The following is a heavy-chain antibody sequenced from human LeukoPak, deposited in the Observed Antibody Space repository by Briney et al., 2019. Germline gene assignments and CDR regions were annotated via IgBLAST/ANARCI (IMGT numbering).Heavy chain of an antibody. CDR3: ARGHSGSYMYYFDY. CDR1: VYTFTSYR. CDR2: INPSGVTT. D-gene: IGHD1-26*01. V-gene: IGHV1-46*01. J-gene: IGHJ4*02. Sequence: GASVTVSCKASVYTFTSYRMHWVRQAPRQRLEWMGIINPSGVTTNYAQKFQGRVTMTRDMSTSKVYMELSSVRSEDTAVYYCARGHSGSYMYYFDYWGQGTLVTVSS.